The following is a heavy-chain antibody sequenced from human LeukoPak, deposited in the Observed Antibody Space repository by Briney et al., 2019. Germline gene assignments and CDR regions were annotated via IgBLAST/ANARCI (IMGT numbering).Heavy chain of an antibody. CDR3: ARVPRWGYYYGSGSYRALDY. CDR2: MNPNSGNI. Sequence: ASVKVSCKASGYTFTSYDINWVRQATGQGLEWMGWMNPNSGNIGYAQKFQGRVTITRNTSISTAYMELSSLRSEDTAVYYCARVPRWGYYYGSGSYRALDYWGQGTLVTVSS. J-gene: IGHJ4*02. V-gene: IGHV1-8*03. CDR1: GYTFTSYD. D-gene: IGHD3-10*01.